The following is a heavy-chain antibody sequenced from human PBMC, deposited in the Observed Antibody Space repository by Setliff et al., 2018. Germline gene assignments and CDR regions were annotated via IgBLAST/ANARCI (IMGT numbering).Heavy chain of an antibody. Sequence: PGESLKISCAASGFTFSSYWMSWVRQAPGKGLEWVANIRKDGSEKYYVDSVKGRFTISRDNAKNSLYLQMNSLRAEDTAVYYCAREGYGDYAGDYWGQGTLVTVSS. V-gene: IGHV3-7*03. J-gene: IGHJ4*02. D-gene: IGHD4-17*01. CDR3: AREGYGDYAGDY. CDR2: IRKDGSEK. CDR1: GFTFSSYW.